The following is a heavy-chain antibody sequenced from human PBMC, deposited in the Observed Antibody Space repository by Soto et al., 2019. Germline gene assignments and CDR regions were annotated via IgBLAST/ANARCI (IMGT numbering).Heavy chain of an antibody. CDR3: AKTTYYDFWSGYLVLDY. CDR2: ISGSGGST. V-gene: IGHV3-23*01. J-gene: IGHJ4*02. CDR1: GFTFSSYA. D-gene: IGHD3-3*01. Sequence: PGGSLRLSCAASGFTFSSYAMSWVRQAPGKGLEWVSAISGSGGSTYYADSVKGRFTISRDNSTNTLYLQMNSLRAEDTAVYYCAKTTYYDFWSGYLVLDYWGQGTLVTVSS.